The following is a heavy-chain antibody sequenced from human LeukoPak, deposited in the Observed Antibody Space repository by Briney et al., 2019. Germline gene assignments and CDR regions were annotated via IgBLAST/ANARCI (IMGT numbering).Heavy chain of an antibody. CDR1: GYTFTGYY. V-gene: IGHV1-2*02. J-gene: IGHJ4*02. CDR2: INPNSGGT. Sequence: GASVKVSCKASGYTFTGYYMHWVLQAPGQGLEWMGWINPNSGGTNYAQKFQGRVTMTRDTSISTAYMELSRLRSDDTAVYYCATEGFESSSSVDYWGQGTLVTVSS. CDR3: ATEGFESSSSVDY. D-gene: IGHD6-6*01.